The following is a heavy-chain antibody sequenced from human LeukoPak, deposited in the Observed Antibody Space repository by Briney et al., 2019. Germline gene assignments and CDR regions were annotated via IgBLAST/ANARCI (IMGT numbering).Heavy chain of an antibody. CDR2: IYSSGST. Sequence: SETLSLTCTVSGDSISNYYWSWIRQPAGKGLEWIGRIYSSGSTNYNPSLKSRVTISVDTSKNQFSLKLSSVTAADTAVYYCARGGSGSYFWFDPWGQGTLVTVSS. V-gene: IGHV4-4*07. J-gene: IGHJ5*02. D-gene: IGHD3-10*01. CDR1: GDSISNYY. CDR3: ARGGSGSYFWFDP.